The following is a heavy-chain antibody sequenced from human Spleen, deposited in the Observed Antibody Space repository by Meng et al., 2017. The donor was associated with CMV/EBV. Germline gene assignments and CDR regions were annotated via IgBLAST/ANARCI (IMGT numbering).Heavy chain of an antibody. J-gene: IGHJ2*01. CDR2: IYTSGST. D-gene: IGHD5-18*01. Sequence: QVQVQESGPGLVKPFQPLSLTCTVSGGSISSGSYYWSWIRQPAGKGLEWIGRIYTSGSTNYNPSLKSRVTISVDTSNNQFSLKLSSVTAADTAVYYCARVGWRQWSFDLWGRGTLVTVSS. CDR1: GGSISSGSYY. CDR3: ARVGWRQWSFDL. V-gene: IGHV4-61*02.